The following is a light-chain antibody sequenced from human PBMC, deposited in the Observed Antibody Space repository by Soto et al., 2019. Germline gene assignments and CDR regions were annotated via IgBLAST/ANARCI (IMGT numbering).Light chain of an antibody. J-gene: IGKJ1*01. CDR2: KES. V-gene: IGKV1-5*03. CDR3: QLYSSGT. Sequence: DIQMTQSPSTLSASRGDRGTMTCRSSQRFNNRLAWYQQKPGKGPKLLIYKESSLESGVPSRFSGSGSGTEVPLSISVRQQDAFGTYYCQLYSSGTFVPGPKVEIK. CDR1: QRFNNR.